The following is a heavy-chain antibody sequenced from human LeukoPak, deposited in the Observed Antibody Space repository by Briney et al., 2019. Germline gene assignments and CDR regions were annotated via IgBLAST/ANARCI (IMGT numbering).Heavy chain of an antibody. D-gene: IGHD3-9*01. J-gene: IGHJ5*02. V-gene: IGHV1-18*01. CDR2: ISAYNGNT. CDR1: GYTFTSYG. CDR3: ARDLRYTSPNWFDP. Sequence: ATVKVSCKASGYTFTSYGISWVRHAPAQGLEWMGWISAYNGNTNYAQKLQGRVTMTTDTSTSTAYMELRSLRSDDTAVYYCARDLRYTSPNWFDPWGQGTLVTVSS.